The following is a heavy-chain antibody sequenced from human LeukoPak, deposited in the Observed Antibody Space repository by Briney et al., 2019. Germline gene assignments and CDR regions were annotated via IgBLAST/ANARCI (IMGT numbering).Heavy chain of an antibody. D-gene: IGHD3-9*01. CDR3: VRDNDWAFDY. V-gene: IGHV3-48*01. CDR2: ISPRSDII. CDR1: GFTLRSFG. Sequence: GGSLRLSCTASGFTLRSFGMNWVRQAPGKGLEWVSHISPRSDIISYADSVKGRFTISRDNAKNSLYLHMNSLRADDMAVYYCVRDNDWAFDYWGQGTLVPASS. J-gene: IGHJ4*02.